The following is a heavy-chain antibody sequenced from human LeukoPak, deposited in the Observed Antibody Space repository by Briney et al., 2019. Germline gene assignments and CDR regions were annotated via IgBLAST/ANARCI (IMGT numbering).Heavy chain of an antibody. V-gene: IGHV4-59*01. Sequence: SETLSLTCTVSGGSISSYYWSWIRQPPGKGLEWIGYTHYSGNTNYNPSLKSRVTLSVVTSRNQLSLKLSSVTAADTAVYYCARDVYDSSGYYLGIDPWGQGTLVTVSS. J-gene: IGHJ5*02. CDR1: GGSISSYY. D-gene: IGHD3-22*01. CDR3: ARDVYDSSGYYLGIDP. CDR2: THYSGNT.